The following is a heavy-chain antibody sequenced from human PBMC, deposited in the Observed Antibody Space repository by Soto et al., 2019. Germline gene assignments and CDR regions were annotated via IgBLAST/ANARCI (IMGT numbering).Heavy chain of an antibody. CDR3: AKEGVYRSVATQAFDY. J-gene: IGHJ4*02. V-gene: IGHV3-23*01. D-gene: IGHD5-12*01. CDR1: GFTFSSYA. Sequence: EVQLLESGGGLVQPGGSLRLSCAASGFTFSSYAMSWVRQAPGKGLEWVSAISGSGGSTYYADSVKGRFTISRDNSKNPLYLQMNSLRAEDTAVYYCAKEGVYRSVATQAFDYWGQGTLVTVSS. CDR2: ISGSGGST.